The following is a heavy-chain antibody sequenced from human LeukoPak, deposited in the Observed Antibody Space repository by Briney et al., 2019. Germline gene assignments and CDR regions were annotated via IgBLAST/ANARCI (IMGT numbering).Heavy chain of an antibody. CDR3: ARVSYDILTGYQTYYFDY. J-gene: IGHJ4*02. D-gene: IGHD3-9*01. V-gene: IGHV4-59*01. Sequence: SETLSLTCTVSGGSISSYYWSWIRQPPGKGLEWIGYIYYSGSTNYNPSLKSRVTISVDTSKNQFSLKLSSVTAADTAVYYCARVSYDILTGYQTYYFDYWGQGTLVTVSS. CDR2: IYYSGST. CDR1: GGSISSYY.